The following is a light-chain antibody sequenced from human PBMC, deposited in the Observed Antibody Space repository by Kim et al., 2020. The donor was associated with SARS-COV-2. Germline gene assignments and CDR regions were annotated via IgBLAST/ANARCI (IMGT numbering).Light chain of an antibody. J-gene: IGLJ3*02. CDR1: SLRNYY. CDR2: GKY. V-gene: IGLV3-19*01. CDR3: NSRDSSGDHVV. Sequence: SSELTQDPAVSVALGQTVRLTCQGDSLRNYYATWYQQRPGQAPTLVLYGKYDRPSGIPDRFSGSASGNTASLTITGAQAEDGADYYCNSRDSSGDHVVFGGGTQLTVL.